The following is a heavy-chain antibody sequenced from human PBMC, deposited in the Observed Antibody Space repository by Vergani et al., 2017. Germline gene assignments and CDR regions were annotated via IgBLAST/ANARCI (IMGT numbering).Heavy chain of an antibody. CDR3: ARDSPGIVVVTAHDY. J-gene: IGHJ4*02. V-gene: IGHV3-13*01. CDR2: IGTAGDT. CDR1: GFTFSTYD. Sequence: VQLVESGGGVVQPGRSLRLSCAASGFTFSTYDMHWVRQATGKGLEWVSAIGTAGDTYYPGSVKGRFTISRENAKNSLYLQMNGLRAGDTAVYYCARDSPGIVVVTAHDYWGQGTLVTVSS. D-gene: IGHD2-21*02.